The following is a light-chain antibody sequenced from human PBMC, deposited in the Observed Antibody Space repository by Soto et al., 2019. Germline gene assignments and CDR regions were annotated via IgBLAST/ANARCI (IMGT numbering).Light chain of an antibody. V-gene: IGLV2-14*03. CDR2: DVT. CDR3: SPYTTTSAVA. Sequence: QSALTQPASVSGSPGQWITISCTGTSSDVGGYNYVSWYQQHPGKAPKLIIYDVTNRPSGVSYRFSGSKSGNTASLTISGLQAEDEADYYCSPYTTTSAVAFGGGTKVTVL. CDR1: SSDVGGYNY. J-gene: IGLJ2*01.